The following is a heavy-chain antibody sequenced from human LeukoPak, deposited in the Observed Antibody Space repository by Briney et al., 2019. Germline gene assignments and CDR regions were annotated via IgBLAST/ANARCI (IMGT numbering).Heavy chain of an antibody. D-gene: IGHD3-10*01. J-gene: IGHJ6*03. CDR1: GYTFTIYD. V-gene: IGHV1-8*01. Sequence: ASVKVSFKASGYTFTIYDINWVRQATGQGREWMGWMNPNSGNTGYAQKFQGRVTMTRNTSISTAYMELSSLRSEDTAVYYCARGGGDYYYMDVWGKGTTVTISS. CDR2: MNPNSGNT. CDR3: ARGGGDYYYMDV.